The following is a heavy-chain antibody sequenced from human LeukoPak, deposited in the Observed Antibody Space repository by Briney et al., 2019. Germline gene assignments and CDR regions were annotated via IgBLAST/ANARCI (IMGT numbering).Heavy chain of an antibody. CDR2: IYYSGST. V-gene: IGHV4-39*01. J-gene: IGHJ5*02. Sequence: KPSETLSLTCTVSGGSISSSSYYWGWIRQPPGKGLGWIVSIYYSGSTYYNPSLKSRVTISVDTSKNQFSLKLSSVTAADTAVYYCARHRSIAAAGIGIDPWGQGTLVTVSS. CDR3: ARHRSIAAAGIGIDP. D-gene: IGHD6-13*01. CDR1: GGSISSSSYY.